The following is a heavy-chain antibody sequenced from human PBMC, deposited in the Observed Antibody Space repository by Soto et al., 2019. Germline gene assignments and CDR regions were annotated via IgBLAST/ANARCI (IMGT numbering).Heavy chain of an antibody. Sequence: AAVKVSCKASGYTFTSDAMNWVRQSPGQGLEWMGWINTNTGNPTYAQGFTGRFVFSLDTSVSTAYLQICSLKAEDTAVYYCARESSGYDYWFDPWGQGTLVTVSS. CDR3: ARESSGYDYWFDP. CDR2: INTNTGNP. CDR1: GYTFTSDA. V-gene: IGHV7-4-1*01. D-gene: IGHD5-12*01. J-gene: IGHJ5*02.